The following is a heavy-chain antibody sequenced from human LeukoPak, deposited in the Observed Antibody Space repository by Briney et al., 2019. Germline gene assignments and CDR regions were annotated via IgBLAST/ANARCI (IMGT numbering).Heavy chain of an antibody. Sequence: GGSLRLSCAASGFTFSDAWMNWVRQAPGKGLEWVGRIKSKRDFETIDYAAPVKGRFTISRDDSRNTPYLQMNSLKIEDTALYYCMIDVPGGSYPFDYWGQGTLVTVSS. CDR3: MIDVPGGSYPFDY. D-gene: IGHD1-26*01. CDR1: GFTFSDAW. J-gene: IGHJ4*02. CDR2: IKSKRDFETI. V-gene: IGHV3-15*01.